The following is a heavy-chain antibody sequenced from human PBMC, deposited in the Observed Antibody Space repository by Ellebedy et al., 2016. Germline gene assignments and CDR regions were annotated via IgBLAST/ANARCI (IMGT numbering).Heavy chain of an antibody. CDR1: GGSFSGYY. Sequence: GSLRLSCAVYGGSFSGYYWSWIRQPPGKGLEWIGEINHSGSTNYNPSLKSRVTISVDRSKNQFSLKLSSVTAADTAVYYCARGQWPIQFDYWGQGTLVTVSS. CDR3: ARGQWPIQFDY. D-gene: IGHD6-19*01. CDR2: INHSGST. V-gene: IGHV4-34*01. J-gene: IGHJ4*02.